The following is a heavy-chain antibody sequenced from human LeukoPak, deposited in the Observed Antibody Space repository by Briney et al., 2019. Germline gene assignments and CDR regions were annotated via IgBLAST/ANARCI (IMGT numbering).Heavy chain of an antibody. V-gene: IGHV3-7*01. D-gene: IGHD2-15*01. CDR2: IKEDGGEK. CDR1: GFTFSNYW. J-gene: IGHJ4*02. Sequence: PGGPLRLSCAASGFTFSNYWMTWVRQAPGKGLEWVAHIKEDGGEKHYVDPVKGRFTISRDNAKNSLYLQMNSLRAEDTAMYYCVRDRGYCSGGTCYALRDYWGQGTLVTVSS. CDR3: VRDRGYCSGGTCYALRDY.